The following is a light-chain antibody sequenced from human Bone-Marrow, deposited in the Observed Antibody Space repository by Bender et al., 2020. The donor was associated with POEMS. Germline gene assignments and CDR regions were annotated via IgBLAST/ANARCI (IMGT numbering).Light chain of an antibody. J-gene: IGLJ1*01. V-gene: IGLV2-23*01. Sequence: QSALTQPASVSGSPGQSITISCTGTSSDVGFYNLVSWYQQHPGEAHKLMTYEDNKRPSGVSNRFSGSKSGNTASLTISGLQAEDEADYYCCSYAGSSTPYVFGTGTKVTVL. CDR2: EDN. CDR1: SSDVGFYNL. CDR3: CSYAGSSTPYV.